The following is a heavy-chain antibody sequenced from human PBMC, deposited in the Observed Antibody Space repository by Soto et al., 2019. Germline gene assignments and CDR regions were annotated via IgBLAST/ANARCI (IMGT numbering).Heavy chain of an antibody. V-gene: IGHV1-18*01. CDR3: ASLDTAMAPYYYGMDV. J-gene: IGHJ6*02. CDR1: GYIFINYG. CDR2: ISGYNGNT. Sequence: ASVKVSCKASGYIFINYGITWVRQAPGQGLEWMGWISGYNGNTKYADKLQGRVTMTTDTSTSTAYMELSSLRSEDTAVYYCASLDTAMAPYYYGMDVWGQGTTVTVSS. D-gene: IGHD5-18*01.